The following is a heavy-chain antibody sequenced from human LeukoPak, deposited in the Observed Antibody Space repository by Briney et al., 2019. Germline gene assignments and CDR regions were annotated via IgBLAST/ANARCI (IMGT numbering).Heavy chain of an antibody. Sequence: GGSLRLSCAASGFTFSNYAMNWVRQAPGKGLEWVAFIRYDGSNKYYADSVKGRFTISRDNSKNTLYLQMNSLRAEDTAVYYCARESITMIVVVTLGAFDIWGQGTMVTVSS. CDR1: GFTFSNYA. CDR3: ARESITMIVVVTLGAFDI. CDR2: IRYDGSNK. J-gene: IGHJ3*02. V-gene: IGHV3-30*02. D-gene: IGHD3-22*01.